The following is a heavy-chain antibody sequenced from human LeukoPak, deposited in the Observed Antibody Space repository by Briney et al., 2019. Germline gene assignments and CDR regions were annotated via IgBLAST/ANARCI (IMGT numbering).Heavy chain of an antibody. CDR1: GYSISSGYY. Sequence: SETLSLTCALSGYSISSGYYWGWIRQPPGKGLEWIGSIYHSGSTYYNPSLKSRVTISVDTSKNQFSLKLSSVTAADTAVYYCARCLGANTPPYNWFDPWGQGTLVTVSS. CDR2: IYHSGST. D-gene: IGHD1-26*01. V-gene: IGHV4-38-2*01. J-gene: IGHJ5*02. CDR3: ARCLGANTPPYNWFDP.